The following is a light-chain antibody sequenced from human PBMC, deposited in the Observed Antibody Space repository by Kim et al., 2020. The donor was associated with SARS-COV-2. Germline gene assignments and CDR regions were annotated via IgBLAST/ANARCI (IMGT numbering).Light chain of an antibody. CDR3: LQHNSYPVT. J-gene: IGKJ5*01. CDR2: SAS. V-gene: IGKV1-17*01. CDR1: QDIRND. Sequence: SATVGDRVTITCRARQDIRNDLGWYQQNPGRAPKRLIYSASSLQSGVPSRFSGSGSGTEFTLTISSLQPEDFATYFYLQHNSYPVTFGQGTRLEI.